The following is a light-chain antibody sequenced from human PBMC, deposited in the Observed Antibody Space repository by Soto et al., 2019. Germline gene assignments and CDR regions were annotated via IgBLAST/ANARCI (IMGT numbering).Light chain of an antibody. V-gene: IGLV1-47*01. Sequence: QSVLTQPPSASGTPGQRVTISCSGSSSNIGSDYVYWYQQFPGTAPKLLIYRNNQRPSGVPDRFSGSKSGTSASLAIRGLRSEDEADYYCAAGDDSLSGYVFGTGTKVTVL. CDR1: SSNIGSDY. CDR3: AAGDDSLSGYV. CDR2: RNN. J-gene: IGLJ1*01.